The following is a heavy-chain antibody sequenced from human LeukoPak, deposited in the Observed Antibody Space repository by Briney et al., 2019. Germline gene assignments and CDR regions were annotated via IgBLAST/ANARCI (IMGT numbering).Heavy chain of an antibody. CDR2: IYYSGST. Sequence: SQTLSPTCTVSGGSISSGNYYWSWIRQPPGKGLEWIGYIYYSGSTYYNPSLKSRVTISVDTSKNQFSLKLSLVTAADTAVYYCASNVLLWFGEFKNWGQGTLVTVSS. J-gene: IGHJ4*02. D-gene: IGHD3-10*01. V-gene: IGHV4-30-4*08. CDR3: ASNVLLWFGEFKN. CDR1: GGSISSGNYY.